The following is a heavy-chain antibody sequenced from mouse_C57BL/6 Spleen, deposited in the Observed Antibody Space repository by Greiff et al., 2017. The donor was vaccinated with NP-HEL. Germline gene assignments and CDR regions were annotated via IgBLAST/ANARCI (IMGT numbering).Heavy chain of an antibody. CDR3: ASYDYDGYAMDY. V-gene: IGHV3-6*01. Sequence: EVKLMESGPGLVKPSQSLSLTCSVTGYSITSGYYWNWIRQFPGNKLEWMGYISYDGSNNYNPSLKNRISITRDTSKNQFFLKLNSVTTEDTATYYCASYDYDGYAMDYWGQGTSVTVSS. CDR2: ISYDGSN. D-gene: IGHD2-4*01. CDR1: GYSITSGYY. J-gene: IGHJ4*01.